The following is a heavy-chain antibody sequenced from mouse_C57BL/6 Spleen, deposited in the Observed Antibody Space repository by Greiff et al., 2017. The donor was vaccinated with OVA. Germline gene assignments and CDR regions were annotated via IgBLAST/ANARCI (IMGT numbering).Heavy chain of an antibody. J-gene: IGHJ2*01. CDR3: ARSDGYYGTLDY. CDR1: GYTFTSYW. D-gene: IGHD2-3*01. CDR2: IHPNSGST. Sequence: QVQLQQPGAELVKPGASVKLSCKASGYTFTSYWMHWVKQRPGQGLEWIGMIHPNSGSTNYNEKFKSKATLTVDKSSSTAYMQLSSLTSEDSAVYYCARSDGYYGTLDYWGQGTTLTVSS. V-gene: IGHV1-64*01.